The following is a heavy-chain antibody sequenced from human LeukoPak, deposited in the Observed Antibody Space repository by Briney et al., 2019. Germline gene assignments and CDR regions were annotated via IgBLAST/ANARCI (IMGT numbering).Heavy chain of an antibody. CDR1: GGSISSYY. Sequence: PSETLSLTCTVSGGSISSYYWSWIRQPAGKGLEWIGRIYTSGSTNYNPSLKSRVTISVDKSKNQFSLKLSSVTAADTAVYYCARAVVPAANYYYYYMDVWGKGTTVTVSS. CDR2: IYTSGST. J-gene: IGHJ6*03. D-gene: IGHD2-2*01. CDR3: ARAVVPAANYYYYYMDV. V-gene: IGHV4-4*07.